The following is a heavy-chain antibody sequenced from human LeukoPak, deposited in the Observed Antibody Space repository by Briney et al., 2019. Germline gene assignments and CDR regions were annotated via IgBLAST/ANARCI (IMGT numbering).Heavy chain of an antibody. CDR3: ARALYGSGSSLWFDP. V-gene: IGHV3-33*08. CDR1: GFTLSN. J-gene: IGHJ5*02. Sequence: GGSLRLSCTVSGFTLSNMNWVRQAPGKGLEWVAVIWYDGSNKYYADSVKGRFTISRDNSKNTLYLQMNSLRAEDTAVYYCARALYGSGSSLWFDPWGQGTLVTVSS. CDR2: IWYDGSNK. D-gene: IGHD3-10*01.